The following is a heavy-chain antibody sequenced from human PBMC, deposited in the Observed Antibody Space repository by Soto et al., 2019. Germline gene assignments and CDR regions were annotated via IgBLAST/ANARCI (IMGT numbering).Heavy chain of an antibody. Sequence: EVQLVESGGGLVQPGGSLRLSCAASGFDFSSYAMNWVRQAPGKGLEWVSGIPGGARTTFYADSVKGRFSISRDDSKYIVYLQMHSLTPEDTALYYCAKDIRGSYPYYFDTWGQGTLVTVSS. CDR2: IPGGARTT. D-gene: IGHD3-10*01. CDR1: GFDFSSYA. CDR3: AKDIRGSYPYYFDT. J-gene: IGHJ4*02. V-gene: IGHV3-23*04.